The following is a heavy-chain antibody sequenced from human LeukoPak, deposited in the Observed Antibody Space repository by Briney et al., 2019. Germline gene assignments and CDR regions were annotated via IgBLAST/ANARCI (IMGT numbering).Heavy chain of an antibody. CDR3: ARELTEDSSGYYLAVDY. J-gene: IGHJ4*02. D-gene: IGHD3-22*01. V-gene: IGHV1-46*01. Sequence: GASVKVSCKASGYTFTSHYMHWVRQAPGQGLEWMGIINPSGGSTSYAQKFQGRVTMTRDTSTSTVYMELSSLRSEDTAVYYCARELTEDSSGYYLAVDYWGQGTLVTVSS. CDR1: GYTFTSHY. CDR2: INPSGGST.